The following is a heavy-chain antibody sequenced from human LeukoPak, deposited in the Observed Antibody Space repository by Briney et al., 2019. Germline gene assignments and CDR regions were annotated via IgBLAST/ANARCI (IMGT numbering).Heavy chain of an antibody. CDR3: ASTYSYPGVNCYYYYYMDV. Sequence: PSETLSLTCTVSGGSISSYYWSWIRQAAGKGLEWIGRIYTSGSTNYNPSLKSRVTMSVDTSKNQFSLKLSSVTAADTAVYYCASTYSYPGVNCYYYYYMDVWGKGTTVTVSS. CDR1: GGSISSYY. CDR2: IYTSGST. D-gene: IGHD5-18*01. V-gene: IGHV4-4*07. J-gene: IGHJ6*03.